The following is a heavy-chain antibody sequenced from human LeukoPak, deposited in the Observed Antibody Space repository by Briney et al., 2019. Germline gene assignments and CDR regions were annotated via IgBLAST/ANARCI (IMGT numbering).Heavy chain of an antibody. Sequence: PSQTLSLTCTVSGGSISSGGYYWSWIRQHPGKGLEWIGYIYYSGSTYYNPSLKSRVTISVDTSKNQFSLKLSSVTAADTAVYYCARRSLDTAIYDAFDIWGQGTMVTVSS. D-gene: IGHD5-18*01. J-gene: IGHJ3*02. CDR3: ARRSLDTAIYDAFDI. V-gene: IGHV4-31*03. CDR2: IYYSGST. CDR1: GGSISSGGYY.